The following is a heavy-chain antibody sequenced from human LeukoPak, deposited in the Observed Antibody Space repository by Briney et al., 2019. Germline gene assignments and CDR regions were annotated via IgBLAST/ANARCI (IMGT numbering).Heavy chain of an antibody. D-gene: IGHD3-22*01. CDR3: AKDNYDSSGYYSGY. Sequence: PGGSLRLSCAASGFTLSSYAMHWVRQAPGKGLEWVAVISDDGSNKYYADSVKGRFTISRDNSKNTLYLQMNSLRAEDTAVYYCAKDNYDSSGYYSGYWGQGTLVTVSS. J-gene: IGHJ4*02. V-gene: IGHV3-30-3*01. CDR1: GFTLSSYA. CDR2: ISDDGSNK.